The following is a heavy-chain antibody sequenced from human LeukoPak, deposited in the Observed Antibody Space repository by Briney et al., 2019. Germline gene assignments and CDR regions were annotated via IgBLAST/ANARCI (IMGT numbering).Heavy chain of an antibody. CDR2: INPAGTET. J-gene: IGHJ6*03. D-gene: IGHD2-15*01. CDR3: AKDLGGVALYMDV. CDR1: GFPFNAHW. Sequence: GSLRLSRATPGFPFNAHWMTWVRQASGTGPEWVAHINPAGTETYYVDPVKGRFTISRDNAKNSLYLQMNSLRAEDTALYYCAKDLGGVALYMDVWGKGTTVTVSS. V-gene: IGHV3-7*03.